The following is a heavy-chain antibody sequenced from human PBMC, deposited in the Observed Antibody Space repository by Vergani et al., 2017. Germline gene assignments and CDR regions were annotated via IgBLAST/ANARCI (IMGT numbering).Heavy chain of an antibody. Sequence: EVQLLESGGGLVQPGGSLRLSCAASGFTFSTYAMSWVRQAPGKGLEWVSSISSRGDNTYYADSVKDRFTISRDNSKNTLYLQVNSLRAEDTAVFYCAKVWYTSSPFEYWGQGTLVTVSS. CDR3: AKVWYTSSPFEY. D-gene: IGHD6-13*01. CDR1: GFTFSTYA. V-gene: IGHV3-23*01. CDR2: ISSRGDNT. J-gene: IGHJ4*02.